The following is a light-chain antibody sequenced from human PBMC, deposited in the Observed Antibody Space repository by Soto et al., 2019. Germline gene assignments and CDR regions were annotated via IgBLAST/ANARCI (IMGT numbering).Light chain of an antibody. CDR3: AAWDNSLSGRL. Sequence: QAVLTQPPSASGTPGQRVTISCSGSGSNIGTNYVYWYQQLPGSAPKLLIYGNDQRPSGVPDRFSGSKSGTSASLAISGVRSEYEADYYCAAWDNSLSGRLFGGGTKVTVL. CDR1: GSNIGTNY. CDR2: GND. J-gene: IGLJ3*02. V-gene: IGLV1-47*01.